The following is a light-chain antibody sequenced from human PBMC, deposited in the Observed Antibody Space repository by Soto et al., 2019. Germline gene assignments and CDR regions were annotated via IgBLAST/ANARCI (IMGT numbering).Light chain of an antibody. CDR1: RSVSSTY. Sequence: EIVLTQSPGSLSLSPGQTATLSCAASRSVSSTYLAWYQHRPGLAPRLLIYDVSKRASGIPDRFSGGGSGTHFTLTISTVEPEDFAAYYCHQYGNSPATFGQGTRLDIK. V-gene: IGKV3D-20*01. CDR2: DVS. CDR3: HQYGNSPAT. J-gene: IGKJ5*01.